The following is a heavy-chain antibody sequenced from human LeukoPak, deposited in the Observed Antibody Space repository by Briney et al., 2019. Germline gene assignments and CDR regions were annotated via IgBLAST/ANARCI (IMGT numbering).Heavy chain of an antibody. CDR1: GFTFSDYY. J-gene: IGHJ4*02. CDR2: ISSSSSYT. CDR3: ARVVAVTSYYFDY. Sequence: GGSLRLPCAASGFTFSDYYMSWIRXAPGKGLEWISYISSSSSYTNYADSVKGRFTISRDNAKSSLYLQMNSLRAEDTAVYYCARVVAVTSYYFDYWGQGTLVTVSS. D-gene: IGHD2-21*02. V-gene: IGHV3-11*06.